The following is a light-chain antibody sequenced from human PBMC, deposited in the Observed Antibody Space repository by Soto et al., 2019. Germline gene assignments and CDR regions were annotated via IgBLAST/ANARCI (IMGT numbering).Light chain of an antibody. CDR2: DDS. CDR1: QSGYSW. V-gene: IGKV1-5*01. CDR3: QHYGGVYT. J-gene: IGKJ2*01. Sequence: DFHMTQSPSTLSASVGDRVTITCRTSQSGYSWLAWYQQKPGKAPKLLIFDDSILQSGVPSRFNGSASGTEFTLTISSLQPDDFATYYCQHYGGVYTFGQGTKLEIK.